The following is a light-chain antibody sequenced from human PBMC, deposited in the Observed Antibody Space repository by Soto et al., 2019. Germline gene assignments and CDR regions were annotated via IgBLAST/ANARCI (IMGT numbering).Light chain of an antibody. CDR2: EVS. J-gene: IGLJ3*02. Sequence: QSVLTQPASVSGSPGQSITISCTGTSSDVGGYNYVSWYQQHPGKAPKVMIYEVSNRPSGVSNRFSGSKSGNTASLTISGLQAEDEADYYCSSYTSRNTWVFGGGTKVTVL. CDR3: SSYTSRNTWV. CDR1: SSDVGGYNY. V-gene: IGLV2-14*01.